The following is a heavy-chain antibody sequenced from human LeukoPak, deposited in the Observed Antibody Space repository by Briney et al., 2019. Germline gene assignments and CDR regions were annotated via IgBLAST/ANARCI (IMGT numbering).Heavy chain of an antibody. Sequence: GGSLRLSCAASGFTFDDYAMHWVRQAPGKGLGWVSGISWNSGTIGYADSVKGRFTISRDNAKNSLYLQMNSLRAEDTAMYYCARDFRFLDDYWGQGTLVTVSS. CDR1: GFTFDDYA. J-gene: IGHJ4*02. CDR3: ARDFRFLDDY. V-gene: IGHV3-9*01. D-gene: IGHD3-3*01. CDR2: ISWNSGTI.